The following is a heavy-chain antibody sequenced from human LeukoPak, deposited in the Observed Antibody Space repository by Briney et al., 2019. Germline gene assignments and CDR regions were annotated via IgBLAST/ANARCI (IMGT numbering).Heavy chain of an antibody. CDR2: IYYSGST. Sequence: PSEILSLTCTVSGGSIISRSYYWGWVRQSPGKGLEWIGSIYYSGSTYYNPSLKSRVTISVDTSKNQFSLKLSSVTAADTAVYYCARHCFLAGRWVVISRMSAFDIWGQGTMVTVSS. CDR3: ARHCFLAGRWVVISRMSAFDI. D-gene: IGHD3-22*01. V-gene: IGHV4-39*01. CDR1: GGSIISRSYY. J-gene: IGHJ3*02.